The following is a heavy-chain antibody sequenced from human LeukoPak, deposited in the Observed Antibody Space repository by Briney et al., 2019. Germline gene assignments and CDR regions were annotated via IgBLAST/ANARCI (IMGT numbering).Heavy chain of an antibody. J-gene: IGHJ5*02. V-gene: IGHV6-1*01. CDR3: ARDQMSYYYGSGSSTNWFDP. CDR1: GDSVSSNSAA. Sequence: SQPLSLTCAISGDSVSSNSAAWNWIRQSPSRGLEWLGRTYYRSKWYNDYAVSVKSRITINPDTSKNQFSLQLNSVTPEDTAVYYCARDQMSYYYGSGSSTNWFDPWGQGTLVTVSS. CDR2: TYYRSKWYN. D-gene: IGHD3-10*01.